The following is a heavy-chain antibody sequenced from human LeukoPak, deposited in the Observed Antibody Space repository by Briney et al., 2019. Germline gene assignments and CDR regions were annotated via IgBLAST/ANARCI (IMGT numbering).Heavy chain of an antibody. V-gene: IGHV4-59*01. D-gene: IGHD3-22*01. CDR1: GGSISSYY. CDR3: ARVGVYDSSGYCYSNDAFDI. Sequence: KASETLSLTCTVSGGSISSYYWSWIRQPPGKGLEWIGYIYYSGSTNYNPSLKSRVTISVDTSKNQFSLKLSSVTAADTAVYYCARVGVYDSSGYCYSNDAFDIWGQGTMVTVSS. CDR2: IYYSGST. J-gene: IGHJ3*02.